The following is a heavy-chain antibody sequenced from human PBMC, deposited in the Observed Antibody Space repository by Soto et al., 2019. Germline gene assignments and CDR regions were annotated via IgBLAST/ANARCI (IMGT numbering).Heavy chain of an antibody. J-gene: IGHJ5*02. CDR3: AREGGGYSSGLYTGDWFAP. D-gene: IGHD6-19*01. V-gene: IGHV1-69*12. Sequence: QVQLVQSGAEVKKPGSSVKVSCKASGGTFSSYAISWVRQAPGQGLEWMGGIIPIFGTANYAQKFQGRVTITADESTSTAYMELSSRRSEDTAVYYCAREGGGYSSGLYTGDWFAPWGQGTLVTVSS. CDR2: IIPIFGTA. CDR1: GGTFSSYA.